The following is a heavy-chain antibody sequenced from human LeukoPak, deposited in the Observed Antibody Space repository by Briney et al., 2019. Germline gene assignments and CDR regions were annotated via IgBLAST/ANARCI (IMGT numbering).Heavy chain of an antibody. V-gene: IGHV3-53*01. CDR1: GFTVSSNY. D-gene: IGHD3-10*01. CDR2: IYSGGGT. J-gene: IGHJ4*02. Sequence: PAESLRLSCAASGFTVSSNYMSWVRQAPGKGLEWVSVIYSGGGTYYADSVKGRFTISRDISKNTVYLQMNSLRAEDMAVYCRARGYGSGSFYNPYDYWGQGNLVTVSS. CDR3: ARGYGSGSFYNPYDY.